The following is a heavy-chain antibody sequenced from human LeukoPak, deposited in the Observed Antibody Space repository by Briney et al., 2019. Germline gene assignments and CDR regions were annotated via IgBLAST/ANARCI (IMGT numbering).Heavy chain of an antibody. Sequence: PGGSLRLSCAASGFTFSSYWMSWVRQAPGEGLEWGANIKKDGSEKYYVDSVKGRFTISRDNAKNSVYLQMSSLRVEDTAVYYCARDSDSSGWLDYYMDVWGKGTTVTISS. J-gene: IGHJ6*03. CDR3: ARDSDSSGWLDYYMDV. CDR2: IKKDGSEK. D-gene: IGHD6-19*01. CDR1: GFTFSSYW. V-gene: IGHV3-7*01.